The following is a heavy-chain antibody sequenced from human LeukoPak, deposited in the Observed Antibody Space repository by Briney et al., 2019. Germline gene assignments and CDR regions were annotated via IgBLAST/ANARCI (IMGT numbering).Heavy chain of an antibody. V-gene: IGHV1-8*01. CDR1: GYTFTSYD. CDR3: ARGGYCSGGSCDRNWFDP. D-gene: IGHD2-15*01. Sequence: ASVKVSCKASGYTFTSYDINWVRQATGQGLEWMGWMNPNSGNTGYAQKFQGRVTMTRNTSISTAYMELSSLRSEDTAVYYCARGGYCSGGSCDRNWFDPWGQGTLVTVSS. CDR2: MNPNSGNT. J-gene: IGHJ5*02.